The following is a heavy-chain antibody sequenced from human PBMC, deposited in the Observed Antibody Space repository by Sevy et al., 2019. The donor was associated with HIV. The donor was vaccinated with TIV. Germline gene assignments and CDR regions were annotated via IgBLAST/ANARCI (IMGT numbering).Heavy chain of an antibody. CDR3: AILGSDHDFWSGAYQGLDV. V-gene: IGHV3-30*02. CDR2: IDYDENKR. Sequence: GESLKISCGTSGFIFSNYGFHWVRQAPGKGLEWVAFIDYDENKRYYADSVKGRFTISRDNSKNTLYLQMNSLRPEDTAVFYCAILGSDHDFWSGAYQGLDVWGLGTTVTVSS. J-gene: IGHJ6*02. CDR1: GFIFSNYG. D-gene: IGHD3-3*01.